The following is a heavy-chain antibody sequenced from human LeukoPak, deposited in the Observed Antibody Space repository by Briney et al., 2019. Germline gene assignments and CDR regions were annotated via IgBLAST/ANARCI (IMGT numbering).Heavy chain of an antibody. CDR2: IHSSGST. J-gene: IGHJ4*02. CDR1: GGSIDNYF. D-gene: IGHD1-14*01. CDR3: ARDPAGHGRYFDY. V-gene: IGHV4-4*07. Sequence: SETLSLTCTVSGGSIDNYFCTWIRQSAGKGLECIGRIHSSGSTYYNPSLKSRVSMSVDTSNNKFSLRLNSVTAADTAVYYCARDPAGHGRYFDYWGQGVLVTVSS.